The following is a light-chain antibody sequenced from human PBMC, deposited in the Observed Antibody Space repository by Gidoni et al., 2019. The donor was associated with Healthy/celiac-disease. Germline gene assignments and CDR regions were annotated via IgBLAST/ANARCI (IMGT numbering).Light chain of an antibody. CDR3: CSYAGSYGDV. Sequence: QSALTQPRSVSGSPGQSVTLSCTGTSSDVGGYNYVSWYQQPPGKAPKLLLYDVSKRPSGVPDRFSGSKSGNTASLTISGLQAEDEADYYCCSYAGSYGDVFGTGTKVTVL. CDR1: SSDVGGYNY. V-gene: IGLV2-11*01. J-gene: IGLJ1*01. CDR2: DVS.